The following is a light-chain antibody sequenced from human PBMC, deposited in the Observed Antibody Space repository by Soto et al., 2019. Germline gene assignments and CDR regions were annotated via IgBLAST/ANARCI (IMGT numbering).Light chain of an antibody. CDR3: QQYNNWPPT. J-gene: IGKJ5*01. CDR1: QSVSSN. V-gene: IGKV3-15*01. Sequence: EIVMTQSPATLSVSPGERATLSCRASQSVSSNFAWYQQKPGQAPRLLIYGASTRATGIPARFSGIRSATDFTLTISSLQSEDFALYYCQQYNNWPPTFGQGTRLEIK. CDR2: GAS.